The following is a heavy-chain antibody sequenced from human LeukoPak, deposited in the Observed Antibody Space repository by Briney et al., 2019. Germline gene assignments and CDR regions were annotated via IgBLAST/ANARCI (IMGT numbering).Heavy chain of an antibody. CDR1: GFLFGDTY. CDR3: ARDGDSDCSQSFDI. D-gene: IGHD2-21*02. V-gene: IGHV3-7*03. CDR2: IKEDGRRE. Sequence: GGSLRLSCAASGFLFGDTYMTWVPQAPGKGLEGVADIKEDGRREYYVDSVKGRFTISRDNAKNSLSLQMNSLRVEDTAVYYCARDGDSDCSQSFDIWGQGTMVIVSS. J-gene: IGHJ3*02.